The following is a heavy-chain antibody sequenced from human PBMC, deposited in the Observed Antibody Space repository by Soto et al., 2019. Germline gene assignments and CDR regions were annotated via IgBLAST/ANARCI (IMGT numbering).Heavy chain of an antibody. V-gene: IGHV1-3*01. CDR3: ARSGGNYYDSSGYYPNDY. D-gene: IGHD3-22*01. J-gene: IGHJ4*02. CDR1: GYTFTSYA. CDR2: INAGNGNT. Sequence: ALVKVSCKASGYTFTSYAMHCVRQAPGQRLEWMGWINAGNGNTKYSQKFQGRVTITRDTSASTAYMELSSLRSEDTAVYYCARSGGNYYDSSGYYPNDYWGQGTLVTVSS.